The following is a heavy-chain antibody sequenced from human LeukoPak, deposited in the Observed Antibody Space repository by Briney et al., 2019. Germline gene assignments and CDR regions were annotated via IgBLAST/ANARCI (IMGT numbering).Heavy chain of an antibody. D-gene: IGHD3-10*01. CDR1: GFTFSDYY. CDR3: ARDTKLAVSGGSGSYRLSDYNWFDP. Sequence: PGGSLRLSCAASGFTFSDYYMSWIRQAPGKGLEWVSYISSSGSTIYYADSVKGRFTISRDNAKNSLYLQMNGLRAEDTAVYYCARDTKLAVSGGSGSYRLSDYNWFDPWGQGTLVTVSS. V-gene: IGHV3-11*04. J-gene: IGHJ5*02. CDR2: ISSSGSTI.